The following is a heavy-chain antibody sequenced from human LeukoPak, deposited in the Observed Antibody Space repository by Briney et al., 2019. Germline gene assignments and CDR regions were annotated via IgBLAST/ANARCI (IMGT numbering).Heavy chain of an antibody. D-gene: IGHD2-15*01. J-gene: IGHJ5*02. Sequence: GESLKISYKGSGYSFTSYWIGWVRQMPGKGLEWMGIIYPGDSDTRYSPSFQGQVTISADKSISTAYLQWSSLKASDTAMYYCAGHSSGGSYNNWFDPWGQGTLVTVSS. CDR2: IYPGDSDT. CDR1: GYSFTSYW. CDR3: AGHSSGGSYNNWFDP. V-gene: IGHV5-51*01.